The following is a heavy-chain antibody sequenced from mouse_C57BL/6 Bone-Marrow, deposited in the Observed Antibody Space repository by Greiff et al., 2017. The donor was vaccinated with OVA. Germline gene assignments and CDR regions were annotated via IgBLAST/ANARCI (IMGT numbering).Heavy chain of an antibody. CDR2: ISSGSSTI. D-gene: IGHD1-1*01. Sequence: DVHLVESGGGLVKPGGSLKLSCAASGFTFSDYGMHWVRQAPEKGLEWVAYISSGSSTIYYADKVKGRFTISRDNAKNTLFLQMTSLRSEDTAMYYCARTGYGSSPLAMDYWGQGTSVTVSS. CDR1: GFTFSDYG. J-gene: IGHJ4*01. V-gene: IGHV5-17*01. CDR3: ARTGYGSSPLAMDY.